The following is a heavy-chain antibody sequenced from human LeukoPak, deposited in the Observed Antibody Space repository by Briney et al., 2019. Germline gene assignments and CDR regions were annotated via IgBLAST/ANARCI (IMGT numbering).Heavy chain of an antibody. CDR2: ISGSGGST. D-gene: IGHD4-17*01. CDR3: AKGTTVTTFYYYGMDV. Sequence: PGGSLRLSCAASGFTFSSYAMSWVRQAPGKGLEWVSAISGSGGSTYYADSVKGRFTISRDNSKNTLYLQMNCLRAEDTAVYYCAKGTTVTTFYYYGMDVWGKGTTVTVSS. CDR1: GFTFSSYA. V-gene: IGHV3-23*01. J-gene: IGHJ6*04.